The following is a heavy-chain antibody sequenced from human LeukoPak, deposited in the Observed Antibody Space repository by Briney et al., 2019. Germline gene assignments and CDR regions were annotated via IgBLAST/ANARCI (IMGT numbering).Heavy chain of an antibody. CDR2: IRNSTNTI. V-gene: IGHV3-48*04. CDR3: ASPLGSTFHI. Sequence: GGSLRLSCAASGFTFNTYIMNWVRQAPGKGLEWVSYIRNSTNTIYYADSVRGRFTISRDNAKNSLYLQMNSLRAEDTAVYYCASPLGSTFHIWGQGTVVTVSS. J-gene: IGHJ3*02. D-gene: IGHD1-26*01. CDR1: GFTFNTYI.